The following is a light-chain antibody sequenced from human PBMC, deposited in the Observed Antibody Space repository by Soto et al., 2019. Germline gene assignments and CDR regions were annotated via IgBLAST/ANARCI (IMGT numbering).Light chain of an antibody. CDR2: GAS. CDR3: QQYGYSPIT. Sequence: EFVLTQSPGTLSLSPGERATLSFSASQSVGSNYLAWYQQKPGQAPRLLIYGASSRATGIADRFSGSGSGTDFTLTISRLEPEDFALYYCQQYGYSPITFGQGTRLEIK. V-gene: IGKV3-20*01. CDR1: QSVGSNY. J-gene: IGKJ5*01.